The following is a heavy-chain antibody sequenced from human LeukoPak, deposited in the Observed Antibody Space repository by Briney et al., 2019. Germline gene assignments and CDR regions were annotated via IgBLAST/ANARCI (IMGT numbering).Heavy chain of an antibody. V-gene: IGHV3-23*01. CDR3: GSMGLWFGELVPSNWFDP. CDR2: ISGSGGST. Sequence: GGSLRLSCAASGFTFSSYAMSWVRQAPGKGLEWVSAISGSGGSTYYADSVKGRFTISRDNSKNTLYLQMNSLRAEDTAVYYCGSMGLWFGELVPSNWFDPWGQGTLVTVSS. D-gene: IGHD3-10*01. J-gene: IGHJ5*02. CDR1: GFTFSSYA.